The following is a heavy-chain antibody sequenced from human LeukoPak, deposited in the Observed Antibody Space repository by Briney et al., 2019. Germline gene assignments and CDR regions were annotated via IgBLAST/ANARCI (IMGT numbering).Heavy chain of an antibody. CDR3: TTGITMVRGVIHLIDY. CDR2: IISKTDGGTT. J-gene: IGHJ4*02. D-gene: IGHD3-10*01. Sequence: PGGSLTLSCAASGLTFSNAWMSWARQPPGKGIEWVGRIISKTDGGTTDYAAPVKGRFTISRDDSKNTLYLQMNSMKTEDTAVYYCTTGITMVRGVIHLIDYWGQGTLVTVSS. V-gene: IGHV3-15*01. CDR1: GLTFSNAW.